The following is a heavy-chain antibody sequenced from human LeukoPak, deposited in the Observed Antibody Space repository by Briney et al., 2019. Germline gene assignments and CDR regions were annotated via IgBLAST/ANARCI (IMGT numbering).Heavy chain of an antibody. Sequence: PGGSLRLSCAASGFTVSSNYMSWVRQAPGKGLEWVSVIYSGGSTYYADSVKGRFTISRDNSKNTLYLQMNSLRAEDTAVYYRATHYYDSSAIPDYFDYWGQGTLVTVSS. D-gene: IGHD3-22*01. J-gene: IGHJ4*02. CDR2: IYSGGST. CDR1: GFTVSSNY. CDR3: ATHYYDSSAIPDYFDY. V-gene: IGHV3-66*01.